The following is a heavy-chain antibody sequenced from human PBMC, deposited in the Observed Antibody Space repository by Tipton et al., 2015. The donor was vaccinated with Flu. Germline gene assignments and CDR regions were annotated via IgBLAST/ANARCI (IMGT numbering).Heavy chain of an antibody. D-gene: IGHD7-27*01. Sequence: TLSLTCTVSGGSISTGTYYWTWIRQPAGKGLECIGRNYTSGTTDYNPSLKSRVTMSVDMPKNQFSLMLTSVTAADTVVYYCARANWGFGGIDFWGQGTLVTVSP. V-gene: IGHV4-61*02. J-gene: IGHJ4*02. CDR1: GGSISTGTYY. CDR2: NYTSGTT. CDR3: ARANWGFGGIDF.